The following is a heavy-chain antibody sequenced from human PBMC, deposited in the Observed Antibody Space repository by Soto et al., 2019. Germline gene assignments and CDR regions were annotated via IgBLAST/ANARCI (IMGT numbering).Heavy chain of an antibody. CDR1: GYTFFTYD. D-gene: IGHD5-12*01. CDR3: ARHHGPTTSENWFDP. J-gene: IGHJ5*02. CDR2: VSTYSGDA. V-gene: IGHV1-18*01. Sequence: ASVKVSCKASGYTFFTYDISWVRQAPGQGLEWMGWVSTYSGDAKYAQKFQGRVTMTTDTSTTTAYLELRSLRSDDTAVYYCARHHGPTTSENWFDPWGQGTLVTVSS.